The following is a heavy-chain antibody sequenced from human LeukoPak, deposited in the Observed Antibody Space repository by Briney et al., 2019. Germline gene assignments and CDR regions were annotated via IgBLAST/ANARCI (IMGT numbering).Heavy chain of an antibody. V-gene: IGHV5-51*01. Sequence: GESLKISCKGFGYSFRDYRIGWARQMPGKGLEWMAIINPGDSDTRYSPSFQGQVTISADKSISTVYLQWGSLKASDTAMYYCARQPGAGWFDPWGQGTLVTVSS. J-gene: IGHJ5*02. D-gene: IGHD3-10*01. CDR2: INPGDSDT. CDR3: ARQPGAGWFDP. CDR1: GYSFRDYR.